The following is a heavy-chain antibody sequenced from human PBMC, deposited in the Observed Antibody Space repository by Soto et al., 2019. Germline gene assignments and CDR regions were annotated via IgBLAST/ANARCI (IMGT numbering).Heavy chain of an antibody. V-gene: IGHV1-18*04. CDR3: ARVGLRITMIVVVINTFDY. CDR1: GYTFTSYG. J-gene: IGHJ4*02. CDR2: ISAYNGNT. D-gene: IGHD3-22*01. Sequence: ASVKVSCKASGYTFTSYGISWVRQAPGQGLEWMGWISAYNGNTNYAQKLQGRVTMTTDTSTSTAYVELRSLRSDDTAVYYCARVGLRITMIVVVINTFDYWGQGTLVTVSS.